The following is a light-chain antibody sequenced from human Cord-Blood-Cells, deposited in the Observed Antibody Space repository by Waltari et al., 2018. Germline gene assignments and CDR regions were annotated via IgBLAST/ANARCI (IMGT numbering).Light chain of an antibody. Sequence: QSALTQPASVSGSPGQSLTISCTGTSSDVGGYNYVSWYQQHPGKAPKLMIYEVSNRPSGVSNRFSGSKSGNTASLTISGLQAGDEADYYCSSYTSSSTYVFGTGTKVTVL. CDR1: SSDVGGYNY. V-gene: IGLV2-14*01. J-gene: IGLJ1*01. CDR3: SSYTSSSTYV. CDR2: EVS.